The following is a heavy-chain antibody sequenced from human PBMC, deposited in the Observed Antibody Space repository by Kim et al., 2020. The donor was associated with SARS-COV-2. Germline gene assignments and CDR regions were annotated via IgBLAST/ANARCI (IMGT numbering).Heavy chain of an antibody. CDR2: IYYSGRT. V-gene: IGHV4-30-4*01. CDR3: ARERIAAAGIDY. Sequence: SETLSLTCTVSGGSISSGDYYWSWIRQPPGKGLEWIGYIYYSGRTYYNPSLKSRVTISVDTSKNQFSLKLSSVTAADTAVYYCARERIAAAGIDYWGQGTLVSVSS. CDR1: GGSISSGDYY. D-gene: IGHD6-13*01. J-gene: IGHJ4*02.